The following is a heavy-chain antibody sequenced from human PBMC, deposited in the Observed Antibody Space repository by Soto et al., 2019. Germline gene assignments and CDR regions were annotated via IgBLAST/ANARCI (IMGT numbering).Heavy chain of an antibody. J-gene: IGHJ4*02. CDR2: MNAGSGDT. CDR3: ARGAYDFWSVYQYFDS. D-gene: IGHD3-3*01. V-gene: IGHV1-3*01. Sequence: QVHLVQSGAEVQKPGASVKVSCKASGSTVTNYAVHWVRPSPGQRRDWMGWMNAGSGDTKSSQKFQGRVTITRDTSASTVYMDLSRLTAEDKAIYYCARGAYDFWSVYQYFDSWGQGSRVTVSA. CDR1: GSTVTNYA.